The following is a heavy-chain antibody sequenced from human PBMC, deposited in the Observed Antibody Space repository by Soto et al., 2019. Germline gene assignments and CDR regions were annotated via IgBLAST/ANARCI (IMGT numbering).Heavy chain of an antibody. CDR2: ISSSSSTV. Sequence: EVQLVESGGGLVQPGGSLRLSCAASGFTFSSYSMNWVRQAPGKGLEWVSYISSSSSTVYYADSVKGRFTISRDNAKNSLYLQVNSLRAEDTAVYYCARGDYGDNYWYYFDYWGQGTLVTVSS. D-gene: IGHD4-17*01. V-gene: IGHV3-48*01. CDR3: ARGDYGDNYWYYFDY. CDR1: GFTFSSYS. J-gene: IGHJ4*02.